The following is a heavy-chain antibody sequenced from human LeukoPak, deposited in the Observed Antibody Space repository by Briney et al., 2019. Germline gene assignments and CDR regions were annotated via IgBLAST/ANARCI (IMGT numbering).Heavy chain of an antibody. CDR3: ARRSSSSRWFDP. J-gene: IGHJ5*02. CDR2: IYYSGST. D-gene: IGHD6-6*01. CDR1: GDSISSYD. Sequence: SETLSLTCTVSGDSISSYDWIWIRQPPGKGLEWIGYIYYSGSTNYNPSLKSRVTISLDTSKNQFSLKLSSVTAADTAVYYCARRSSSSRWFDPWGQGTLVTVSS. V-gene: IGHV4-59*01.